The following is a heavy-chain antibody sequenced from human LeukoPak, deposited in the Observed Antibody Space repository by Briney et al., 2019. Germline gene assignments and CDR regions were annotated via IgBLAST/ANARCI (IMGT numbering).Heavy chain of an antibody. CDR3: ARASGDGRFDY. CDR1: GYNFITYW. J-gene: IGHJ4*02. CDR2: IYPGDFDT. D-gene: IGHD4-17*01. Sequence: AESLKISCRASGYNFITYWIGWVRQMPGKGLEWMGIIYPGDFDTRYSPSFQGQVTISADKSISTAYLQWSSLKASDTAIYYCARASGDGRFDYWGQGTLDTVSS. V-gene: IGHV5-51*01.